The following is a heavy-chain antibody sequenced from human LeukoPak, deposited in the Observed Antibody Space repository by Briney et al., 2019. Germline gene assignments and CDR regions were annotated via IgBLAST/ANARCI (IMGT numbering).Heavy chain of an antibody. J-gene: IGHJ4*02. D-gene: IGHD5-12*01. CDR2: IFHSGTT. Sequence: SETLSLTCSVSGYSISSGYYWGWIRQPPGKGLEWIGSIFHSGTTFYNPSLKSRVTISVDTSKNQFSLKLSSATAADTAVYYCARSHDGYDDYWGQGTLVTVSS. CDR1: GYSISSGYY. V-gene: IGHV4-38-2*02. CDR3: ARSHDGYDDY.